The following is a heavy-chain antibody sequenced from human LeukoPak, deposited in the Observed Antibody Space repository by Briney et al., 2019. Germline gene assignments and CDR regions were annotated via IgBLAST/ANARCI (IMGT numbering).Heavy chain of an antibody. V-gene: IGHV3-21*01. D-gene: IGHD1-26*01. J-gene: IGHJ4*02. CDR1: GFTFSSYA. CDR2: ISSSSSYL. CDR3: ARDANIVGATMGFDY. Sequence: GGSLRLSCAASGFTFSSYAMNWVRQAPGKGLEWVSSISSSSSYLYYADSVKGRFTISRDNAKNSLYLQMNSLRAEDTAVYYCARDANIVGATMGFDYWGQGTLVTVSS.